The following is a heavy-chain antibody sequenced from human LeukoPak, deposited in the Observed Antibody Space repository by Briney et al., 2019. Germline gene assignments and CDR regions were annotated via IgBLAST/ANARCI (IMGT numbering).Heavy chain of an antibody. CDR2: IYTSGST. D-gene: IGHD3-3*01. V-gene: IGHV4-4*07. CDR1: GGSISSYY. J-gene: IGHJ5*02. Sequence: PSETLSLTCTVSGGSISSYYWSWIRQPAGKGLEWIGRIYTSGSTNYNPSLKSRVTISVDTSKNQFSLKLSSVTAADTAVYYCARDTIFGVVIASANWFDPWSQGTLATVSS. CDR3: ARDTIFGVVIASANWFDP.